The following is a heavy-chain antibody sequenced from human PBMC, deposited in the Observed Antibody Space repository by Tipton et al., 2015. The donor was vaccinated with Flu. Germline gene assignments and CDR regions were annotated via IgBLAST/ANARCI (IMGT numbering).Heavy chain of an antibody. CDR2: IYYSGST. V-gene: IGHV4-59*01. Sequence: TLSLTCTVSGSSISSYYWSWIRQPPGKGLEWIGYIYYSGSTNYNPSLKSRVTISVDTSKNQFSLKLSSVTAADTAVYYCARGAPRRIAVAGPYYFDYWGQGTLVTVSS. J-gene: IGHJ4*02. CDR1: GSSISSYY. CDR3: ARGAPRRIAVAGPYYFDY. D-gene: IGHD6-19*01.